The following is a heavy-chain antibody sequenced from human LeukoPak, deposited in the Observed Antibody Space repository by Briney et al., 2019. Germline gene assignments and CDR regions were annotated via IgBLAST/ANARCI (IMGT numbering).Heavy chain of an antibody. V-gene: IGHV1-69*13. CDR3: ARGEESSSWYPNWFDP. CDR2: IIPIFGTA. Sequence: ASVKVSCKASGGTFSSYAISWVRQAPGQGLEWMGGIIPIFGTANYAQKFQGRVTITADESTSTAYMELSSLRSEDTAVYYCARGEESSSWYPNWFDPWGQGTLVTVSS. CDR1: GGTFSSYA. D-gene: IGHD6-13*01. J-gene: IGHJ5*02.